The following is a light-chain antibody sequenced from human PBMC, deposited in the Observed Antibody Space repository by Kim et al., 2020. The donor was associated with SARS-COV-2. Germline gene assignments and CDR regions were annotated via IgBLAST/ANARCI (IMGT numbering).Light chain of an antibody. J-gene: IGKJ1*01. Sequence: AAVGDRVTIAGRASQSLSSWLAWYQQKPGKAPKLLIFKASTLASGVPSRFSGSGSGTEFTLTISSLQPDDFANYYCQQYNSYSRTFGQGTKVDIK. CDR3: QQYNSYSRT. CDR2: KAS. CDR1: QSLSSW. V-gene: IGKV1-5*03.